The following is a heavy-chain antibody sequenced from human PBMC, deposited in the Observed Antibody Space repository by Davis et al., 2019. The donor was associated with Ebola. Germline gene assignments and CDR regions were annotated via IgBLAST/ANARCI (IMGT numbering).Heavy chain of an antibody. CDR3: TRGDGYNYGSDY. J-gene: IGHJ4*02. Sequence: GESLKISCTASGFTFGDYAMSWVRQAPGKGLEWVGFIRSKAYGGTTEYAASVKGRFTISRDDSKSIAYLQMNSLKTEDTAVYYCTRGDGYNYGSDYWGQGTLVTVSS. D-gene: IGHD5-24*01. CDR2: IRSKAYGGTT. CDR1: GFTFGDYA. V-gene: IGHV3-49*04.